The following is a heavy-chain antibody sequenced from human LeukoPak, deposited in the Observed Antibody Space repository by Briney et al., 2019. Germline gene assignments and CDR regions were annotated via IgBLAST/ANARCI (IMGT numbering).Heavy chain of an antibody. CDR3: ARARSSPYDYVWGGDRYYYGMDV. Sequence: PSETLSLTCAVYGGSFSGYYWSWLRQPPGKGLEWVGEINHSGSTNYNPSLKSRVTISVDTSKNQFSLKLSSVTAADTAVYYCARARSSPYDYVWGGDRYYYGMDVWGQGTTVTVSS. CDR2: INHSGST. V-gene: IGHV4-34*01. CDR1: GGSFSGYY. D-gene: IGHD3-16*01. J-gene: IGHJ6*02.